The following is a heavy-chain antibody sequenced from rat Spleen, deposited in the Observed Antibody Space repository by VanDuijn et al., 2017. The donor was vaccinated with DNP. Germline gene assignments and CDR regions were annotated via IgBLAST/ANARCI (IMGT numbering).Heavy chain of an antibody. D-gene: IGHD5-1*01. J-gene: IGHJ2*01. V-gene: IGHV6-6*01. CDR3: ATSLTGRA. CDR2: IKPKSNNYAT. CDR1: GFTFSSAW. Sequence: EVQFLESGGGLVQPGNSLKLSCVTSGFTFSSAWMYWYRQFPEKRLEWVARIKPKSNNYATDYTESVKGRFTISRDDSKSSIYLQMNNLKEEDTATYYCATSLTGRAWGQGVMVTVSS.